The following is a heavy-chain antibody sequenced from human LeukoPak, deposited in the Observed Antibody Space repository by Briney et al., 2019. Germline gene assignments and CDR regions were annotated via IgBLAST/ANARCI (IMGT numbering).Heavy chain of an antibody. V-gene: IGHV3-7*01. Sequence: GGSLRLSCVASGFTFSSYWVTWVRQAPGKGLEWVANIKQDGSEKYYVDSVKGRFTISRDNAKNSLYLQMNSLRAEDTAVYYCARGVRGYSYWGQGTLVTVSS. D-gene: IGHD5-18*01. J-gene: IGHJ4*02. CDR2: IKQDGSEK. CDR3: ARGVRGYSY. CDR1: GFTFSSYW.